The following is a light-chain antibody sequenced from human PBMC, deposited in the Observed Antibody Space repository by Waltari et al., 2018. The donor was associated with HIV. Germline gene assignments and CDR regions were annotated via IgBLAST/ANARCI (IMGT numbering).Light chain of an antibody. CDR3: QQYYKWPLT. CDR1: RRVSSK. CDR2: GAS. Sequence: VMLQTQATLSVSAGDRATLSCRARRRVSSKLAWYQQKPGQAPRLLIYGASTRSTGIPGRFSGSESGTDFTLTISSLQSEDCAVYYCQQYYKWPLTFGQGTRVEIK. V-gene: IGKV3D-15*01. J-gene: IGKJ5*01.